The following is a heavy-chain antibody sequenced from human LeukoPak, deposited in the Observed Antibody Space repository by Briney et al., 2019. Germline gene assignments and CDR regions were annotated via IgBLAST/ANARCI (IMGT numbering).Heavy chain of an antibody. Sequence: GGSLRLSCAASGFTFSTYWMNWFRQTPGKGLEWVAKIKADGGEKDHVASVKGRFTISRDNAKNSLYLQMNSLRAEDTAVYYCARELSTVTTGFDPWGQGTLVTVSS. CDR3: ARELSTVTTGFDP. J-gene: IGHJ5*02. CDR2: IKADGGEK. CDR1: GFTFSTYW. V-gene: IGHV3-7*01. D-gene: IGHD4-17*01.